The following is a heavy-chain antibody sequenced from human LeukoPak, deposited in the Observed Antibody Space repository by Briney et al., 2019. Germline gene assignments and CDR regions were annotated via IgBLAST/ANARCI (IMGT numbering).Heavy chain of an antibody. CDR1: GGTFSSYA. Sequence: SVKVSCKASGGTFSSYAISWVRQAPGQGLEWMGGIIPIFGTANYAQKFQGRVTITADKSTSTAYMELSSLRSEDTAVYYCAGDQTYYDTMAAFDIWGQGTMVTVSS. D-gene: IGHD3-9*01. CDR3: AGDQTYYDTMAAFDI. J-gene: IGHJ3*02. V-gene: IGHV1-69*06. CDR2: IIPIFGTA.